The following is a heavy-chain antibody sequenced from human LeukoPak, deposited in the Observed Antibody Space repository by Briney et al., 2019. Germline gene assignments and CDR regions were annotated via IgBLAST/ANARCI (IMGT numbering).Heavy chain of an antibody. Sequence: SETLSLTCAVYGGSFSGYYWSWIRQPPGKGLEWIGEINHSGSTNYNPSLKSRVTISVDTSKNQFSLKLSSVTAADTAVYYCASYDSSGFWDYWGQGTLVTVSS. CDR3: ASYDSSGFWDY. CDR1: GGSFSGYY. CDR2: INHSGST. V-gene: IGHV4-34*01. J-gene: IGHJ4*02. D-gene: IGHD3-22*01.